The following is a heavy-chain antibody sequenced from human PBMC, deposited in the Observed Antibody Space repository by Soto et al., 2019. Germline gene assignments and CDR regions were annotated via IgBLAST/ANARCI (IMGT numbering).Heavy chain of an antibody. CDR1: GFALSSSS. V-gene: IGHV3-53*02. CDR3: ARDPPITSDYAMDV. D-gene: IGHD1-20*01. J-gene: IGHJ6*02. CDR2: TYTGGST. Sequence: EVQLVETGGDLIQSGGSLRLSCAASGFALSSSSMMWVRQAPGKGLEWVSVTYTGGSTHYADSVKGRFTISRDDSSNTLYLQMNSLRAEDTAVYYCARDPPITSDYAMDVWGQGTTVIVSS.